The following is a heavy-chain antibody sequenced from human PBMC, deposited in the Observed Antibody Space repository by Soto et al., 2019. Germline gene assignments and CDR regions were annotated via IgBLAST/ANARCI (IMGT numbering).Heavy chain of an antibody. CDR3: ARRMYYYGSGSYSPMDV. D-gene: IGHD3-10*01. Sequence: PXASLSLTCTVSGGCISSYYWSWIRQPPGKGLEWIGYIYYSGSTNYNPSLKSRVTISVDTSKNQFSLKLSSVTAADTAVYYCARRMYYYGSGSYSPMDVWGQGTTVTVSS. J-gene: IGHJ6*02. V-gene: IGHV4-59*01. CDR2: IYYSGST. CDR1: GGCISSYY.